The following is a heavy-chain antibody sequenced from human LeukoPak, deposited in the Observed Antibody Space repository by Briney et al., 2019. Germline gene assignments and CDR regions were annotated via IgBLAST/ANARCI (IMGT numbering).Heavy chain of an antibody. CDR2: FYYSETT. V-gene: IGHV4-39*07. CDR3: ARDKARSSGWDHPRWYYYYMDV. Sequence: SETLSLTCTVSGGSISSSRYYWGWIRQPPGKGLEWIGTFYYSETTYYNPSLKSRVTISVDTSKNQFSLKLSSVTAADTAVYYCARDKARSSGWDHPRWYYYYMDVWGKGTTVTVSS. D-gene: IGHD6-25*01. CDR1: GGSISSSRYY. J-gene: IGHJ6*03.